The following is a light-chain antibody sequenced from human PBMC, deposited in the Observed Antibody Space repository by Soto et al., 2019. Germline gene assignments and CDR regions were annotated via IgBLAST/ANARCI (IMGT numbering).Light chain of an antibody. CDR1: QSVTNNF. J-gene: IGKJ3*01. Sequence: IVLTQSPGTLSLSPGERATLSCGASQSVTNNFLAWYQQKPGQAPRLLIYGASSRATGVPDRFSGSGSGTDFTLTISRLEPGDFAVYYCQQYGTPLFTFGHGTKVAIK. CDR2: GAS. V-gene: IGKV3-20*01. CDR3: QQYGTPLFT.